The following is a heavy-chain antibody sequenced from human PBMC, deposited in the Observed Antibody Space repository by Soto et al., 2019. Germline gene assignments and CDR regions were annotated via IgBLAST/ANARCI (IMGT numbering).Heavy chain of an antibody. D-gene: IGHD6-13*01. CDR2: ITPGNYKT. V-gene: IGHV1-3*01. Sequence: ASVKVSFKASGFTFSSYVMHWVRQAPGHRLEWMGWITPGNYKTMYSQKFQGRVTITWDTSATTAYIELSSLSSEDTAVYYCARDLIATSGALFDFWGQGTLVTVSS. CDR3: ARDLIATSGALFDF. J-gene: IGHJ4*02. CDR1: GFTFSSYV.